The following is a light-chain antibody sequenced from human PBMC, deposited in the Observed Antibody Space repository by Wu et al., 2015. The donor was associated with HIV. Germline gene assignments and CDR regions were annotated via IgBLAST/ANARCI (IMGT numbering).Light chain of an antibody. CDR1: QSVSSTY. J-gene: IGKJ4*01. V-gene: IGKV3D-20*01. CDR2: DAS. Sequence: EIVLTQSPVTLSLSPGEGATLSCGASQSVSSTYLAWYQHKPGLAPRLLIYDASSRATGVPDRFSGSGSGPDFTLTISRLEPEDFAVYYCQQYDRSPLTFGGGTKVEIK. CDR3: QQYDRSPLT.